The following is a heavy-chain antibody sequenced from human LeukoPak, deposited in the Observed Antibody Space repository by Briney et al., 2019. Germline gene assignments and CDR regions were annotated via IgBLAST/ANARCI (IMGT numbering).Heavy chain of an antibody. CDR3: ARWYCSSTGCYGFDP. D-gene: IGHD2-2*01. Sequence: EASVKVSCKASGYTFTGYYMHWVRQAPGQGLEWMGWINPNSGGTNYAQKFQGWVTMTRDTSISTAYMELSRLRSDDTAVYYCARWYCSSTGCYGFDPWGQGTLVTVSS. CDR2: INPNSGGT. J-gene: IGHJ5*02. CDR1: GYTFTGYY. V-gene: IGHV1-2*04.